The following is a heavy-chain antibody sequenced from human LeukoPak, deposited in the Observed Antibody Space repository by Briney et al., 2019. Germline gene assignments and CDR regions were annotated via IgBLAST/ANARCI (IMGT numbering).Heavy chain of an antibody. V-gene: IGHV1-8*01. CDR3: ARGSPAAKKDYYYYYMDV. Sequence: ASVKVSCRGSGYTFTSYDINWVRQATGQGLEWMGWMNPNSGNTGYAQKFQGRVTMTRNTSISTAYMELSSLRSEDTAVYYCARGSPAAKKDYYYYYMDVWGKGTTVTVSS. CDR1: GYTFTSYD. J-gene: IGHJ6*03. CDR2: MNPNSGNT. D-gene: IGHD2-2*01.